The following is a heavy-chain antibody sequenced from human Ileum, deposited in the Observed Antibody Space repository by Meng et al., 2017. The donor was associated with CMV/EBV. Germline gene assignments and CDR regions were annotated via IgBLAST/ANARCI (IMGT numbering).Heavy chain of an antibody. CDR1: GASTNKSD. CDR2: IQSTGDT. V-gene: IGHV4-4*07. Sequence: LLQTLGPGLLNPSATSSHTYIVSGASTNKSDWNRVRQPAGKGLEWIGRIQSTGDTYYNPSLKSRVTISIDTSKNQFFLNLISVTAADTAMYYCARWVPGSPGFDFWGHGTLVTVSS. J-gene: IGHJ4*01. CDR3: ARWVPGSPGFDF. D-gene: IGHD1-1*01.